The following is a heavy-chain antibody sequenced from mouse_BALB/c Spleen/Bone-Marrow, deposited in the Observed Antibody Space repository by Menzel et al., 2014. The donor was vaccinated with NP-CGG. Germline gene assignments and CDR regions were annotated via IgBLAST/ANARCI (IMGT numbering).Heavy chain of an antibody. D-gene: IGHD2-14*01. CDR3: ARAAYYRYDEGAWFAY. CDR1: GYTFTSYT. Sequence: VQLQQSGAELARPGASVKMSCKASGYTFTSYTMHWVKQRPGQGLEWIGYINPSSGYTNYNQKFKDKATLIADKSSSTAYMQLSSLTSEDSAVYYCARAAYYRYDEGAWFAYWGQGTLVTVSA. V-gene: IGHV1-4*01. CDR2: INPSSGYT. J-gene: IGHJ3*01.